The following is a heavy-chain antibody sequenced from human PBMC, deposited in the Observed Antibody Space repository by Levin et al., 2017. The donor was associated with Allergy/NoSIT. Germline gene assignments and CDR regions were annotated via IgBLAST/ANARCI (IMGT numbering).Heavy chain of an antibody. CDR1: GFTFSGSA. CDR2: IRSKANSYAT. D-gene: IGHD6-13*01. Sequence: TGGSLRLSCAASGFTFSGSAMHWVRQASGKGLEWVGRIRSKANSYATAYAASVKGRFTISRDDSKNTAYLQMNSLKTEDTAVYYCTRAGIAAEPLAFDIWGQGTMVTVSS. CDR3: TRAGIAAEPLAFDI. V-gene: IGHV3-73*01. J-gene: IGHJ3*02.